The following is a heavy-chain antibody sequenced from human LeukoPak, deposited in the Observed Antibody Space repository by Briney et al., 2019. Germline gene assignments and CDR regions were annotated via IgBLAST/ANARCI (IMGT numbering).Heavy chain of an antibody. J-gene: IGHJ1*01. CDR2: INPNSGGT. V-gene: IGHV1-2*02. CDR1: GYTFTGYY. Sequence: ASVKVSCKASGYTFTGYYMHWVRQAPGQGLEWMGWINPNSGGTNYAQKFQGRVTMTGDTSISTAYMELSRLRSDDTAVYYCARDRSPLYYDSSGYPVDFQHWGQGTLVTVSS. D-gene: IGHD3-22*01. CDR3: ARDRSPLYYDSSGYPVDFQH.